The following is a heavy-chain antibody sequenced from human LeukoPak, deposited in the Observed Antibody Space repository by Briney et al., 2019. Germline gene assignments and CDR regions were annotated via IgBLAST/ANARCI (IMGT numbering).Heavy chain of an antibody. CDR1: GGSFSGYY. J-gene: IGHJ4*02. Sequence: PSETLSLTCAVYGGSFSGYYWSWIRQPPGKGLEWIGEINHSGSTNYNPSLKSRFTISVDTSKNQFSLKLSSVTAADTAVYYCARGDYDSSGQFDYWGQGTLVTVSS. CDR2: INHSGST. CDR3: ARGDYDSSGQFDY. V-gene: IGHV4-34*01. D-gene: IGHD3-22*01.